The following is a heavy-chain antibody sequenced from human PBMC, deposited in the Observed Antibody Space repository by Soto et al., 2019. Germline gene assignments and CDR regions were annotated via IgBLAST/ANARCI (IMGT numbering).Heavy chain of an antibody. CDR3: ARPPLYSSGGYFDT. CDR2: ATNNGDRA. J-gene: IGHJ4*02. D-gene: IGHD6-19*01. Sequence: EVQLLESGGGLVQPGGSLRLSCEASGFTFSDHALTWVRQAPGKGLEWVSTATNNGDRAFYADSVRGRFTVSRDRSNNTLYLQMNSLRAEDTAVYFCARPPLYSSGGYFDTWGQGTLVTVSS. V-gene: IGHV3-23*01. CDR1: GFTFSDHA.